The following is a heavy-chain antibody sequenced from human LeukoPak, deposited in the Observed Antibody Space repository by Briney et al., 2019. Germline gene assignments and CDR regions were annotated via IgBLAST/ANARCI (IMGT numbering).Heavy chain of an antibody. V-gene: IGHV4-39*01. Sequence: SETLSLTCTVSGDSISPSSYYWGWIRQPPGKGLDWIGSIYFSGSTYYNPSLKSQVTISMDTSKNQFSLKLSSVTAADTAFYYCAASSYDSSGPHGSWGQGILFTVSS. D-gene: IGHD3-22*01. J-gene: IGHJ1*01. CDR2: IYFSGST. CDR1: GDSISPSSYY. CDR3: AASSYDSSGPHGS.